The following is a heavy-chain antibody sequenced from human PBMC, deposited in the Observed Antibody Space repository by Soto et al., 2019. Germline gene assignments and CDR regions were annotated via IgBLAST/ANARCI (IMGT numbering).Heavy chain of an antibody. V-gene: IGHV3-11*06. Sequence: PGGSLRLSCAASGFTFSDYYMSWIRQAPGKGLEWVSYISSSSSYTNYADSVKGRFTISRDNAKNSLYLQMNSLRAEDMAVYYCARVDIAVAFFFDYWGQGTLVTVSS. D-gene: IGHD6-19*01. CDR3: ARVDIAVAFFFDY. CDR1: GFTFSDYY. J-gene: IGHJ4*02. CDR2: ISSSSSYT.